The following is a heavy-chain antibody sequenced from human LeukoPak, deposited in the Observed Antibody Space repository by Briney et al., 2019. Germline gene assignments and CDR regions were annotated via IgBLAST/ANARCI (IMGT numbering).Heavy chain of an antibody. CDR3: ATSPANYDILTGYYPVPYYFDY. CDR1: GGSISSSSYY. J-gene: IGHJ4*02. Sequence: SETLSLTCTVSGGSISSSSYYWGWIRQPPGKGLEWIGSIYYSGSTYYNPSLKSRVTISVDTSKNQFSLKLSSVTTADTAVYYCATSPANYDILTGYYPVPYYFDYWGQGTLVTVSS. CDR2: IYYSGST. D-gene: IGHD3-9*01. V-gene: IGHV4-39*01.